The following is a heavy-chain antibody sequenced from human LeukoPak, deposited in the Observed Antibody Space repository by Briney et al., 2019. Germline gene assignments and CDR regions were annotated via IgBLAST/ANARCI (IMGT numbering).Heavy chain of an antibody. V-gene: IGHV3-23*01. CDR3: AKGLRTGVGPYMGYHYYMDV. D-gene: IGHD3-16*01. Sequence: GGSLRLSCAASGFTFSSYAMSWVRQAPGKGLKGVSTINDNGAGTYYADSVKGRSTISRDNSYNTVSLQMNSLRDEDTGVYYCAKGLRTGVGPYMGYHYYMDVWGKGATVTVSS. J-gene: IGHJ6*03. CDR2: INDNGAGT. CDR1: GFTFSSYA.